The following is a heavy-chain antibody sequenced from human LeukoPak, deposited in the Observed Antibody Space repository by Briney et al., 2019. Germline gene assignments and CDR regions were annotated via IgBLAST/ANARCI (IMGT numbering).Heavy chain of an antibody. J-gene: IGHJ4*02. CDR3: ATPAGSTSPPIS. CDR1: GFTFSSYG. V-gene: IGHV3-23*01. D-gene: IGHD6-13*01. CDR2: ISGSGGST. Sequence: GGSLRLSCAASGFTFSSYGMSWVRQAPGKGLEWVSTISGSGGSTYYADSVKGRFTISRDNSKNTLYLQMNSLRAEDTAVYYCATPAGSTSPPISWGQGTLVTVSS.